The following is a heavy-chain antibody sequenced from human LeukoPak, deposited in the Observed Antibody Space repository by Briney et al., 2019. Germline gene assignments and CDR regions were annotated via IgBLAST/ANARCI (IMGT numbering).Heavy chain of an antibody. J-gene: IGHJ3*01. CDR1: GAYINNYY. V-gene: IGHV4-4*07. CDR2: LHATESA. Sequence: PETLSLTCTVSGAYINNYYWTWIRQPAAQGLEWIGRLHATESAIYNPSLKGRGTMSLDTSKAQLSLTLTSVTAADSAVYYCASLSSGAAFDVWGQGTVVTVSS. D-gene: IGHD3-22*01. CDR3: ASLSSGAAFDV.